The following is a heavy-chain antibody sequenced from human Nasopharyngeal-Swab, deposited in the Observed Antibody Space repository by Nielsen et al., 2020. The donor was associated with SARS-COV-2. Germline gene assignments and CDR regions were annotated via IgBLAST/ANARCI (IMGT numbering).Heavy chain of an antibody. V-gene: IGHV4-34*01. CDR2: INHSGGT. D-gene: IGHD3-16*01. J-gene: IGHJ6*02. Sequence: WIRQPEGKGLEWIGEINHSGGTNYNTSLKRRFTISVDTSKNQFSQKLRSVTAADTAVYYCARGGGRTKHGMDVWGQGTKVTVSS. CDR3: ARGGGRTKHGMDV.